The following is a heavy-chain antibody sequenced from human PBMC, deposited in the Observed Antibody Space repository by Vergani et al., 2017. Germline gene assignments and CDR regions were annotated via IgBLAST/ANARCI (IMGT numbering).Heavy chain of an antibody. CDR2: ISSSSSTI. CDR3: AKDEAYYDFWSGYYRSGGSLDY. CDR1: GFTFSSYS. V-gene: IGHV3-48*04. J-gene: IGHJ4*02. D-gene: IGHD3-3*01. Sequence: EVQLVESGGGLVQPGGSLRLSCAASGFTFSSYSMNWVRQAPGKGLEWVSYISSSSSTIYYADSVKGRFTISRDNAKNSLYLQMNRRRAEDTAVYYCAKDEAYYDFWSGYYRSGGSLDYWGQGTLVTVSS.